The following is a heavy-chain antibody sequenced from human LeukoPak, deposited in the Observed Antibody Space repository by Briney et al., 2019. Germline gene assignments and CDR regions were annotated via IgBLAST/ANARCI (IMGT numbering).Heavy chain of an antibody. CDR3: AREVVDPSYSSSSNYYMDV. J-gene: IGHJ6*03. CDR1: GFTFDDYG. D-gene: IGHD6-13*01. Sequence: PGGSLRLSCAASGFTFDDYGMSWVRQAPGKGLEWVSGINWNGGSTGYADSVKGRFTISRDNAKNSLYLQMNSLRAEDTALYHCAREVVDPSYSSSSNYYMDVWGKGTTVTVSS. CDR2: INWNGGST. V-gene: IGHV3-20*01.